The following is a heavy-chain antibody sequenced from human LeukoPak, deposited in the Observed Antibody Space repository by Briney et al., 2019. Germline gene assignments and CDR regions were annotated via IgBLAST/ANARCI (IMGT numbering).Heavy chain of an antibody. J-gene: IGHJ4*02. V-gene: IGHV3-23*01. CDR2: IFGSGGSP. CDR1: GFTFGSFA. Sequence: GSLRLSCEASGFTFGSFAMYWVRQAPGKGLDWIAGIFGSGGSPHYADSVKGRFTISRDNSKNTVYLQINSLRAEDTAVYYCGKTTAGYSSGQKPAWPVDYWGQGTLVTVSS. CDR3: GKTTAGYSSGQKPAWPVDY. D-gene: IGHD5-18*01.